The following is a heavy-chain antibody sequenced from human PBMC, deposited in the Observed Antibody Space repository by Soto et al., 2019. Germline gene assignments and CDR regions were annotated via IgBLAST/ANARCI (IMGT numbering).Heavy chain of an antibody. Sequence: GGSLRLSCAASGFTFSSYGMHWVRQAPGKGLEWVAVIWYDGSNKYYADSVKGRFTISRDNSKNTLYLQMNSLRAEDTAVYYCARDIAAALDPYFDYWGQGTLVTVSS. D-gene: IGHD6-13*01. CDR2: IWYDGSNK. V-gene: IGHV3-33*01. J-gene: IGHJ4*02. CDR1: GFTFSSYG. CDR3: ARDIAAALDPYFDY.